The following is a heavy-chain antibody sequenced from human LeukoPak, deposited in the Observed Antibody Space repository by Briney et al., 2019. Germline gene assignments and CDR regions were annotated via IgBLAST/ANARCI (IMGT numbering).Heavy chain of an antibody. D-gene: IGHD3-22*01. CDR2: IIPIFGTA. CDR1: GGTFSSYA. V-gene: IGHV1-69*05. CDR3: ASWDSSGYYFRY. Sequence: SVKVSCKASGGTFSSYAISWVRQAPGQGLEWMGRIIPIFGTANHAQKFQGRVTITTDESTSTAYMELSSLRSEDTAVYYCASWDSSGYYFRYWGQGTLVTVSS. J-gene: IGHJ4*02.